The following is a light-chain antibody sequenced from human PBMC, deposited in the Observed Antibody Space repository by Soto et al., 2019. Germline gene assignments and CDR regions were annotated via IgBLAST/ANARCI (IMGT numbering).Light chain of an antibody. Sequence: EIVLTQSPATLSLSPGERATLSCRASQSVSSYLTWYQQKPGQAPRLLIHDASKKATDIPARFSGSGSGTDFTLTISSLEPEDFAVYYCQQRSNWPWTFGQGTNVEIK. CDR3: QQRSNWPWT. CDR1: QSVSSY. J-gene: IGKJ1*01. CDR2: DAS. V-gene: IGKV3-11*01.